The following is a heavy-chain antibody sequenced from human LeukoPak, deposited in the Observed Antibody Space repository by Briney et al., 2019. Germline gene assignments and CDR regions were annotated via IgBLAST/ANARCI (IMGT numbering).Heavy chain of an antibody. V-gene: IGHV1-69*04. CDR2: IIPILGIA. CDR1: GGTFSSYA. D-gene: IGHD4-23*01. Sequence: EASVKVSCKASGGTFSSYAISWVRQAPGQGLEWMGRIIPILGIANYAQKFQGRVTIIADKFTSTAYMELRSLRSDDTAVYYCAAGGCGGNPIDYWGQGTLVTVSS. CDR3: AAGGCGGNPIDY. J-gene: IGHJ4*02.